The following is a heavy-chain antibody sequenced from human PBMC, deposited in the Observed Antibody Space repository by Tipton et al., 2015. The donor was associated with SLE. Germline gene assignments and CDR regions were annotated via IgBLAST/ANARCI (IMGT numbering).Heavy chain of an antibody. CDR2: IFSSGRA. J-gene: IGHJ5*01. V-gene: IGHV4-39*07. CDR1: GDSISSGGYS. Sequence: TLSLTCTVSGDSISSGGYSWGWIRQPPGKGLEWIGSIFSSGRAYYNSALKSRVTISVDTSRNQISLRVKSVTAADTAVYYCARVEMASIFNWFDPWGQGTLVTVSS. D-gene: IGHD5-24*01. CDR3: ARVEMASIFNWFDP.